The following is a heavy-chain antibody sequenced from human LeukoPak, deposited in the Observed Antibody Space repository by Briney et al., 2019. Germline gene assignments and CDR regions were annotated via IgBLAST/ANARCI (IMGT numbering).Heavy chain of an antibody. CDR1: GGSFSSSSYD. D-gene: IGHD3-22*01. CDR2: IYYSGST. Sequence: SETLSLTCTVSGGSFSSSSYDWGWIRQPPGKGLEWIGSIYYSGSTYYNPSLKSRVTMSVDTSKNQFSLKLSSVTAADTAVYYCARQPTYDSSGASKADAFDIWGQGTMVTVSS. J-gene: IGHJ3*02. V-gene: IGHV4-39*01. CDR3: ARQPTYDSSGASKADAFDI.